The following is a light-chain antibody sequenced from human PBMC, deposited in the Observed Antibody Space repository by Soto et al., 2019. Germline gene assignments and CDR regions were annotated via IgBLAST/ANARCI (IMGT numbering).Light chain of an antibody. J-gene: IGKJ1*01. V-gene: IGKV3-20*01. CDR3: QQYHTSPLM. CDR1: QSVSRTY. Sequence: EIVLTQSPDTLSLSPGERATLSCRASQSVSRTYLAWYQQKPGQAPRLLIYDASKRATGIPARFSGSGSGTDFTLTISRLEPEDLAVYYCQQYHTSPLMFGQGTKVDIK. CDR2: DAS.